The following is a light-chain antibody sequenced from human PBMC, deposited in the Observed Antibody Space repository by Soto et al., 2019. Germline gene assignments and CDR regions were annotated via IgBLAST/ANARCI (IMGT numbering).Light chain of an antibody. J-gene: IGKJ4*01. CDR2: GAS. CDR3: QQYGSSPLT. V-gene: IGKV3-20*01. CDR1: QNVAGRY. Sequence: EIVLTQSPGTLSLSPGERATLSCRASQNVAGRYLAWYQQKPGQSPRLLIYGASNRATGIADRFSAGGSGTGFTLTISRLQPEDFAVYFCQQYGSSPLTFGGGTKVEIK.